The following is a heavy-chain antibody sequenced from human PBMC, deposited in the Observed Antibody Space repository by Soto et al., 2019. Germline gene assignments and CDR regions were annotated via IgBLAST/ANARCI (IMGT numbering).Heavy chain of an antibody. CDR3: ARIPRYSLPTSDDLDS. CDR1: GGTFYTYT. J-gene: IGHJ4*02. CDR2: ITPIYPTT. V-gene: IGHV1-69*15. D-gene: IGHD5-18*01. Sequence: QVQLVQSGAEVRKPGSSVQVSCKASGGTFYTYTFSWGRQAPGQGLEWMGSITPIYPTTNYAEKFQARLLVTADGPTNTAYMELNSLTSEDTAVYYCARIPRYSLPTSDDLDSWGQGTLVTVSS.